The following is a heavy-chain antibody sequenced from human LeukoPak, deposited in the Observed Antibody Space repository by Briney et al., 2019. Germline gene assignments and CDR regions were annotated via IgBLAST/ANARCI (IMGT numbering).Heavy chain of an antibody. CDR3: ARMEKRLKNAFDI. CDR1: GGTFSSYA. D-gene: IGHD1/OR15-1a*01. Sequence: SVKVSCKASGGTFSSYAISWVRQAPGQGLEWMGGIIPIFGTANYAQKFQGRVTITADESTSTAYMELSSLRSEDTAVYYCARMEKRLKNAFDIWGQGTMVTVSS. J-gene: IGHJ3*02. V-gene: IGHV1-69*13. CDR2: IIPIFGTA.